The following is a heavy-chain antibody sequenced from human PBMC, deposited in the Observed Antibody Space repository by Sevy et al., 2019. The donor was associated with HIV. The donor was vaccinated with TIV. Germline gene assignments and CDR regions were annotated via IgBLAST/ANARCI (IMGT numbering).Heavy chain of an antibody. CDR3: ARPSPRIAAAASAFYDN. CDR2: INGRGGST. Sequence: GGSLRLSCVVSGYSFSSYAISWVRQAPGKGLEWVSTINGRGGSTYYADSVKGRFTISRDNPKNTRFLQMTNLRVDDTAIYYCARPSPRIAAAASAFYDNWGQGTLVTVSS. V-gene: IGHV3-23*01. D-gene: IGHD6-13*01. CDR1: GYSFSSYA. J-gene: IGHJ4*02.